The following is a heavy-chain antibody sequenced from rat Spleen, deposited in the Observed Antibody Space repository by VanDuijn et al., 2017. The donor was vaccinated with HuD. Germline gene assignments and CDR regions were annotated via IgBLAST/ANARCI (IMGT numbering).Heavy chain of an antibody. V-gene: IGHV2-13*01. CDR1: GLSLSNYG. CDR3: ARADIGAIYTDGI. Sequence: QVQLKESGPGLVQPSQTLSLTCTVSGLSLSNYGVIWVRQPPGKGLEWMGVIWGNGSTNYKSALKSRLSISRDTSKSQVYLKMNSLQTEDTATYYCARADIGAIYTDGIWGQGVMVTVSS. J-gene: IGHJ2*01. D-gene: IGHD1-2*01. CDR2: IWGNGST.